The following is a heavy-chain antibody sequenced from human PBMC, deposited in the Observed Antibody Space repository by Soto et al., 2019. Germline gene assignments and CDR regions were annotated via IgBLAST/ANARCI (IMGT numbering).Heavy chain of an antibody. CDR1: GFTFSSYG. CDR3: AREQGVGSAFDI. D-gene: IGHD1-26*01. J-gene: IGHJ3*02. V-gene: IGHV3-33*01. CDR2: IWYDGSNK. Sequence: QVQLVESGGGVVQPGRSLRLSCAASGFTFSSYGMHWVRQAPGKGLEWVAVIWYDGSNKYYADSVKGRFTISRDNSKNTLYLQMNSLRAEDTAVYYCAREQGVGSAFDIWGQGTMVTVSS.